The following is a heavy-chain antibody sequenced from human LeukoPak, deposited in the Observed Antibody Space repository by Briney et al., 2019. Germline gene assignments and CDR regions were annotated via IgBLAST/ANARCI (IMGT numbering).Heavy chain of an antibody. CDR2: IYYSGST. CDR1: GGSISSGDYY. J-gene: IGHJ4*02. CDR3: ARVRPAVVIADY. D-gene: IGHD2-21*01. V-gene: IGHV4-30-4*01. Sequence: SETLSLTCTVSGGSISSGDYYWSWIRQPPGEGLEWIGYIYYSGSTYYNPSLKSRVTISVDTSKNQFSLKLSSVTAADTAVYYCARVRPAVVIADYWGQGTLVTVSS.